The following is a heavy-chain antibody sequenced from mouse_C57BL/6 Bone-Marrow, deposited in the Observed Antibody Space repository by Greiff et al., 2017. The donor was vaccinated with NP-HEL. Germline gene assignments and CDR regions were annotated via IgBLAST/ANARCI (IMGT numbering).Heavy chain of an antibody. CDR2: IDPENGDT. V-gene: IGHV14-4*01. CDR3: TKDPYYAMDY. J-gene: IGHJ4*01. Sequence: VHVKQSGAELVRPGASVKLSCTASGFNIKDDYMHWVKQRPEQGLEWIGWIDPENGDTEYASKFQGKATITADTSSNTAYLQLSSLTSEDTAVYYCTKDPYYAMDYWGQGTSVTVSS. CDR1: GFNIKDDY.